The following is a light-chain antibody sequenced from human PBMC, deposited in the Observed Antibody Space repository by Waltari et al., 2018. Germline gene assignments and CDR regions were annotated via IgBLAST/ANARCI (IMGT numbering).Light chain of an antibody. CDR1: SSDVGGYGS. J-gene: IGLJ1*01. CDR2: EVS. Sequence: QSALTQPASVSGSPGQSITISCTGTSSDVGGYGSVSWYHTHSGKAPRLMIFEVSYRPSGVSNRFSGSKSDNTASLTISGLQAEDEADYYCSSYTSSIALVFGTGTKVTVL. CDR3: SSYTSSIALV. V-gene: IGLV2-14*01.